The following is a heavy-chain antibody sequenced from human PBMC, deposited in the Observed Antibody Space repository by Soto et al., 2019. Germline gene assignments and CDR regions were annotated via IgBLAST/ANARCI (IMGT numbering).Heavy chain of an antibody. D-gene: IGHD3-22*01. Sequence: PGESLKISCQGSGYTFTSYWIIWVRQMPGKGLEWMGIIFPSDSDTRYSPSFQGQVTISADRSTSTVFLQWASLKASDTAVYFCARKDKSGYFNWFDPWGQGTLVTVSS. CDR2: IFPSDSDT. CDR3: ARKDKSGYFNWFDP. CDR1: GYTFTSYW. J-gene: IGHJ5*02. V-gene: IGHV5-51*01.